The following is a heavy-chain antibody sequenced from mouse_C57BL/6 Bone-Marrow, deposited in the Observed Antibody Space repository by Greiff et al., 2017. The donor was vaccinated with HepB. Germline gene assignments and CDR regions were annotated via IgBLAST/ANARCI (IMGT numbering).Heavy chain of an antibody. Sequence: EVQLQESGAELVRPGASVKLSCTASGFNIKDDYTHWVKQRPEQGLEWIGWIDPENGDTEYASKFQGKATITADTSSNTAYLQLSSLTSEDTAVYYCTTGLYYDYGRFAYWGQGTLVTVSA. V-gene: IGHV14-4*01. CDR1: GFNIKDDY. CDR3: TTGLYYDYGRFAY. CDR2: IDPENGDT. D-gene: IGHD2-4*01. J-gene: IGHJ3*01.